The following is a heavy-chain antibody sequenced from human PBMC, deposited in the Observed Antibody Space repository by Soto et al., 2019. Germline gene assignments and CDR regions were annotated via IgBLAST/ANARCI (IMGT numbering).Heavy chain of an antibody. CDR1: GFNFAGYF. D-gene: IGHD3-16*02. V-gene: IGHV1-69*06. CDR2: IIPIFGTA. Sequence: GASVKVSCKAAGFNFAGYFLHWVREAPGQGLEWMGGIIPIFGTANYAQKFQGRVTITADKSTSTAYMELSSLRSEDTAVYYCARGRMITFGGVIAMAYFQHWGQGTLVTVSS. CDR3: ARGRMITFGGVIAMAYFQH. J-gene: IGHJ1*01.